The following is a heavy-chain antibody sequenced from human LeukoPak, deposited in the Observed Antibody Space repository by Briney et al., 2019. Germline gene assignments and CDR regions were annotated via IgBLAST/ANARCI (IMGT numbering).Heavy chain of an antibody. CDR1: GFTFSSYA. Sequence: PGGSLRLCCAASGFTFSSYAMHWGRQAPGKGLEWVAVISYDGSNKYYADSVKGRFTISRDNSKNTLYLQMNSLRAEDTAVYYCARDWGEVITTPFDYWGQGTLVTVSS. D-gene: IGHD3-22*01. J-gene: IGHJ4*02. CDR3: ARDWGEVITTPFDY. CDR2: ISYDGSNK. V-gene: IGHV3-30-3*01.